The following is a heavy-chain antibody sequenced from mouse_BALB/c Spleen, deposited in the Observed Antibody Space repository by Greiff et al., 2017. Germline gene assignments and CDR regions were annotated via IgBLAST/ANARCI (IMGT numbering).Heavy chain of an antibody. J-gene: IGHJ2*01. D-gene: IGHD2-1*01. Sequence: VQLQQSAAELARPGASVKMSCKASGYTFTSYTMHWVKQRPGQGLEWIGYINPSSGYTEYNQKFKDKTTLTADKSSSTAYMQLSSLTSEDSAVYYCARFAYGNYFDYWGQGTTLTVSS. CDR1: GYTFTSYT. CDR2: INPSSGYT. V-gene: IGHV1-4*02. CDR3: ARFAYGNYFDY.